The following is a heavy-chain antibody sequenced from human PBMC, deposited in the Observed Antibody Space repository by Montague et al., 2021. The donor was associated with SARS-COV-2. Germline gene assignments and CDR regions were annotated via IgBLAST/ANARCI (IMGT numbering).Heavy chain of an antibody. Sequence: LRLSWAASGFTFSNIWMSRVRQAPGKGLEWVANIKPDESEKNYVDSVKGRFSISRDNAKNSLYLQMDNLRAEDTAIYYCAKNGGAHGLDVWGQGTSVSVSS. J-gene: IGHJ6*02. V-gene: IGHV3-7*01. CDR2: IKPDESEK. CDR3: AKNGGAHGLDV. D-gene: IGHD4-23*01. CDR1: GFTFSNIW.